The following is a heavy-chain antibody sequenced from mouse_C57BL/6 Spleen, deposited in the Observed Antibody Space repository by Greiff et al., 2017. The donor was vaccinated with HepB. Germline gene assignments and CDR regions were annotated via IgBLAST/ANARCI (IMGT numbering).Heavy chain of an antibody. CDR1: GYAFSSYW. J-gene: IGHJ2*01. Sequence: QVQLQQSGAELVKPGASVKISCKASGYAFSSYWMNWVKQRPGKGLEWIGQIYPGDGDTNYNGKFKGKATLTADKSSSTAYMQLSSLTSEDSAVYFCARYGSSRNYFDYWGQGTTLTVSS. V-gene: IGHV1-80*01. D-gene: IGHD1-1*01. CDR3: ARYGSSRNYFDY. CDR2: IYPGDGDT.